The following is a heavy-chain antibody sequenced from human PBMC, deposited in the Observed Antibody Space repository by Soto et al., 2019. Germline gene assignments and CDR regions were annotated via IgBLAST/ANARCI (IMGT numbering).Heavy chain of an antibody. J-gene: IGHJ4*02. CDR3: ARDRPRTGLIDY. CDR1: GGSISSYY. Sequence: SETLSLTCTVSGGSISSYYWSWIRQPPGKGLEWIGYIYYSGSTNYNPSLKSRVTISVNTSKNQFPLKLSSVTAADTAVYYCARDRPRTGLIDYWGQGTLVTVSS. D-gene: IGHD7-27*01. CDR2: IYYSGST. V-gene: IGHV4-59*01.